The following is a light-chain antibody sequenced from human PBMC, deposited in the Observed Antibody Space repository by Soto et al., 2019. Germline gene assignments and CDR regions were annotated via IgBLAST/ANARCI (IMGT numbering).Light chain of an antibody. Sequence: DIQMPPSQSSLSASVVARVTITVRASQSISFYLNLYRQKPWKAPKLLIYTASNVQSGVPSRISGSGSGTDFTLTISSLQPEDFATYYCQKSYNMPRTCGQGNKGDIK. CDR3: QKSYNMPRT. CDR2: TAS. CDR1: QSISFY. V-gene: IGKV1-39*01. J-gene: IGKJ1*01.